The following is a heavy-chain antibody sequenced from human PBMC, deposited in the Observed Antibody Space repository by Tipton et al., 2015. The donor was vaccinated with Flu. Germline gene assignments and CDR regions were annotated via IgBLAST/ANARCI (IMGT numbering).Heavy chain of an antibody. J-gene: IGHJ5*02. CDR3: ARERHYYGSGGRLDP. V-gene: IGHV1-2*02. D-gene: IGHD3-10*01. CDR1: GYTFTGYY. Sequence: QVQLVQSGAEVKKPGASVKVSCKASGYTFTGYYMHWVRQAPGQGLEWMGWINPNSGGTNYAQKFQGRVTMTRDTSISTAYMELSRLRSDDTAVYYCARERHYYGSGGRLDPWGQGTLVTVSS. CDR2: INPNSGGT.